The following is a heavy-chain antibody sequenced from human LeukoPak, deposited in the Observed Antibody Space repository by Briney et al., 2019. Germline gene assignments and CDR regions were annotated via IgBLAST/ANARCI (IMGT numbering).Heavy chain of an antibody. CDR2: ISSSGSTI. D-gene: IGHD3-10*01. J-gene: IGHJ4*02. CDR3: ARDESIRWFGRRFDY. V-gene: IGHV3-48*03. Sequence: GALRLSCAASGFTFSSYEMNWVRQAPGKGLEWVSYISSSGSTIYYADSVKGRFTISRDNAKNSLYLQMNSLIAEDTAVYYCARDESIRWFGRRFDYWGQGTLVTVSS. CDR1: GFTFSSYE.